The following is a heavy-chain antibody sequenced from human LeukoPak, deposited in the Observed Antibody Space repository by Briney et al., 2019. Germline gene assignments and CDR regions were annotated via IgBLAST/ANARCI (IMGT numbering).Heavy chain of an antibody. J-gene: IGHJ4*02. CDR3: ARCWYGDYLDY. CDR2: IYPGDSDT. V-gene: IGHV5-51*01. CDR1: GYSFTSYW. Sequence: GESLKISCKDSGYSFTSYWIGWVRQLPGKGLEWMGIIYPGDSDTRYSPSFQGQVTISADRSISTAYLQWSSLKASDTAMYYCARCWYGDYLDYWGQGTLVTVSS. D-gene: IGHD4-17*01.